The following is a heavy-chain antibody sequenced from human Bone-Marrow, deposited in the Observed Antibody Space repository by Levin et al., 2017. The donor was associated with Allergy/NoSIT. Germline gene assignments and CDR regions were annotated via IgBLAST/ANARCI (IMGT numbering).Heavy chain of an antibody. CDR2: IYQTGTT. D-gene: IGHD2-21*02. V-gene: IGHV4-30-2*01. J-gene: IGHJ4*02. CDR3: ARGLSWGDFHYFDH. Sequence: SQTLSLTCGVSGASFNTGGFSWAWIRRPPGKRLEWIGYIYQTGTTYFNPSLESRVSISLDRSKNQFSLIIKSVTAADTAVYYCARGLSWGDFHYFDHWGQGILVSVSS. CDR1: GASFNTGGFS.